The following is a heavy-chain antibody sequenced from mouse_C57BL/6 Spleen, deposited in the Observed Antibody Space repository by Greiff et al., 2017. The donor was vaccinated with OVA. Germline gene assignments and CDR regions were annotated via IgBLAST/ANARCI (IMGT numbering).Heavy chain of an antibody. CDR3: TRLVTGYYFDY. J-gene: IGHJ2*01. V-gene: IGHV1-15*01. D-gene: IGHD2-2*01. Sequence: VQRVESGAELVRPGASVTLSCKASGYTFTDYEMHWVKQTPVHGLEWIGAIDPETGGTAYNQKFKGKAILTADKSSSTAYMELRSLTSEDSAVYYCTRLVTGYYFDYWGQGTTLTVSS. CDR2: IDPETGGT. CDR1: GYTFTDYE.